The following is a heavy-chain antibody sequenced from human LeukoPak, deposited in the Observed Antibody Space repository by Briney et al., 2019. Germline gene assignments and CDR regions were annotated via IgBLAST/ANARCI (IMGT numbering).Heavy chain of an antibody. Sequence: GASVKVSCKASGGTFSSYAISWVRQAPGQGLEWMGGIIPIFGTANYAQKFQGRVTITADESTSTAYMELSSLRSEDTAVYYCAREGGDTYYYGSGKRYYYMDVWGKGTTVTISS. CDR1: GGTFSSYA. V-gene: IGHV1-69*13. D-gene: IGHD3-10*01. CDR2: IIPIFGTA. CDR3: AREGGDTYYYGSGKRYYYMDV. J-gene: IGHJ6*03.